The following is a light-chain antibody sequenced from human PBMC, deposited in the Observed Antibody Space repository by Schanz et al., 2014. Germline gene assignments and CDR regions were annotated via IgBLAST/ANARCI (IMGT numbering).Light chain of an antibody. CDR3: QHYTFDSRK. V-gene: IGKV1-5*01. Sequence: DIQMTQSPSTLPASVGDRVTITCRASQSITHLLAWYQQKPGRAPKLLIYDASTLETGAPSRFSGSGSGTEFTLTISSLQPDDFATYYCQHYTFDSRKFGQGTTVEIK. J-gene: IGKJ1*01. CDR1: QSITHL. CDR2: DAS.